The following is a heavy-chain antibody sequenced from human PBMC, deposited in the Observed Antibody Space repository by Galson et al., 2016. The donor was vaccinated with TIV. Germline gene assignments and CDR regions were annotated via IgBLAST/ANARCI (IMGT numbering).Heavy chain of an antibody. CDR3: VKVPSSGFAYYYAIEV. Sequence: SLRLSCAASGFTFSSYAMTWVRQAPGKGLEWVTAISGGGGNIYYADSVKGRFTNSRDNSRDTLYMQMNSLRDEDTAVYYCVKVPSSGFAYYYAIEVWGQGTTVAVSS. CDR2: ISGGGGNI. J-gene: IGHJ6*02. D-gene: IGHD6-19*01. V-gene: IGHV3-23*01. CDR1: GFTFSSYA.